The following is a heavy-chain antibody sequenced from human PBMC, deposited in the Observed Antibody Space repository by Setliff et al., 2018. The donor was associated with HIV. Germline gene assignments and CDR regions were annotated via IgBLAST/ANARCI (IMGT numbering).Heavy chain of an antibody. J-gene: IGHJ3*02. CDR2: INPSGGST. CDR3: ARESLNLGELSSNPDASDI. V-gene: IGHV1-46*01. D-gene: IGHD3-16*02. CDR1: GYTFTSYY. Sequence: ASVKVSCKASGYTFTSYYMHWVRQAPGQGLEWMGIINPSGGSTSYAQKFQGRVTMTRDTSTSTVYMELSSLTYDDTAFYYCARESLNLGELSSNPDASDIWGQGTMVTVSS.